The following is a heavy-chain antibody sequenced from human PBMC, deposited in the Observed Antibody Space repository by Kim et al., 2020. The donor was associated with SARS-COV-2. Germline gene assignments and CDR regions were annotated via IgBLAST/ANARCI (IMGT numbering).Heavy chain of an antibody. CDR1: GYSFTSYG. Sequence: ASVKVSCKTSGYSFTSYGISWVRQAPGQGLEWMGWISAYNGNTNYAQKLQGRVTMTTDTYTSTAYMELRSLRSEDTVVYYCARDLARDLWSGTPLPHWG. V-gene: IGHV1-18*04. D-gene: IGHD3-3*01. J-gene: IGHJ1*01. CDR2: ISAYNGNT. CDR3: ARDLARDLWSGTPLPH.